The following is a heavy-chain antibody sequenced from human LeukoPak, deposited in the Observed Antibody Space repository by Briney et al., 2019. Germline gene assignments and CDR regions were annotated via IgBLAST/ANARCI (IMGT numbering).Heavy chain of an antibody. V-gene: IGHV4-34*01. CDR3: ARGIAAAGTFPPYYYYMDV. CDR2: INHSGST. J-gene: IGHJ6*03. Sequence: PSETLSLTCAVYGGSFSGYYWSWIRQPPGKGLEWIGEINHSGSTNYHPSLKSRVTISVDTSKNQFSLKLSSVTAADTAVYYCARGIAAAGTFPPYYYYMDVWGKGTTVTVSS. CDR1: GGSFSGYY. D-gene: IGHD6-13*01.